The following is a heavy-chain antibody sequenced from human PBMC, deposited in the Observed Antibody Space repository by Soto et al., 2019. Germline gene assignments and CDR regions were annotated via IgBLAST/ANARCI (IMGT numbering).Heavy chain of an antibody. Sequence: SETLSLTCTVSGGSISSYYWSWIRQPPGKGLEWIGYIYYSGGTNYNPSLKSRVTISVDTSKNQFSLKLSSVTAADTAVYYCARVSYYYDSSGYNPYFDYWGQGTLVTVSS. CDR1: GGSISSYY. V-gene: IGHV4-59*01. J-gene: IGHJ4*02. CDR3: ARVSYYYDSSGYNPYFDY. D-gene: IGHD3-22*01. CDR2: IYYSGGT.